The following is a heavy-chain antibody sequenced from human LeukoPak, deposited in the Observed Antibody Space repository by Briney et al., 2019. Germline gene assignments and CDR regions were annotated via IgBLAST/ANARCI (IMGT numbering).Heavy chain of an antibody. D-gene: IGHD6-13*01. CDR2: ISFDRSNK. Sequence: GGSLRLSCAASGFTFSTYGMHWVRQAPGKGLEWVAVISFDRSNKFYADSVKGRFTISRDNSKNTLYLQMNSLRPEDTALYYCAKGGGTGYSSSWYSNWGQGTLVTVSS. V-gene: IGHV3-30*18. CDR1: GFTFSTYG. CDR3: AKGGGTGYSSSWYSN. J-gene: IGHJ4*02.